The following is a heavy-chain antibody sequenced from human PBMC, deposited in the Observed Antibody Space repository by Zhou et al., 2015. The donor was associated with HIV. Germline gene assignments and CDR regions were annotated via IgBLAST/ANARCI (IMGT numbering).Heavy chain of an antibody. CDR1: GGTFSSYA. Sequence: QVQLVQSGAEVKKPGSSVKVSCKASGGTFSSYAISWVRQAPGQGLEWMGGIIPIFGTANYAQKFQGRVTITADESTSTAYMELSSLRSEDTAVYYCARASAFGGEQQPYYYYYGMDVVGPRDHGHRLL. CDR2: IIPIFGTA. V-gene: IGHV1-69*01. CDR3: ARASAFGGEQQPYYYYYGMDV. D-gene: IGHD6-13*01. J-gene: IGHJ6*02.